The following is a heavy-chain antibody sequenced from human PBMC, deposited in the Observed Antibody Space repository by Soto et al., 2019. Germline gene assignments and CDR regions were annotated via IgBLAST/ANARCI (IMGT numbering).Heavy chain of an antibody. J-gene: IGHJ6*02. CDR3: TGIPWFRRLAV. CDR2: TYYKSKWNN. D-gene: IGHD2-21*01. V-gene: IGHV6-1*01. Sequence: PTLSLTCAISGDSVSSNSAAWNWIRQSPSRGLDWLGRTYYKSKWNNDYALSVKSRITIXPXXSXXXFXLXXXSXTPEDTAVYYCTGIPWFRRLAVWGQGTPVTVSS. CDR1: GDSVSSNSAA.